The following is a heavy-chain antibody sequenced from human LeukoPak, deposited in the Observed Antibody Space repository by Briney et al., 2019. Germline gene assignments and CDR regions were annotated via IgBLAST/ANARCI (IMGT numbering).Heavy chain of an antibody. CDR2: ISSSSSYI. CDR1: GFTFSSYS. J-gene: IGHJ4*02. CDR3: ARHLGGDYTSASDY. V-gene: IGHV3-21*01. Sequence: TGGSLRLSCAASGFTFSSYSMNWVRQAPGKGLEWVSSISSSSSYIYYADSVKGRFTISRDNAKNSLYLQMNSLGAEDTAVYYCARHLGGDYTSASDYWGQGTLVTVSS. D-gene: IGHD3-3*01.